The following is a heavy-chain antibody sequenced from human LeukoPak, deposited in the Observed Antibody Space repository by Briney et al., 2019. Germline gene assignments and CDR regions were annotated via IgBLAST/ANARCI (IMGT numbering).Heavy chain of an antibody. D-gene: IGHD2-15*01. CDR2: ISACNGNT. V-gene: IGHV1-18*01. Sequence: ASVKVSCKASGYTFTSYGISWVRQAPGQGLEWMGWISACNGNTNYAQKLQGRVTMTTDTSTSTAYMELRSLRSDDTAVYYCARDQIAAIGGDAFDIWGQGTMVTVSS. CDR3: ARDQIAAIGGDAFDI. J-gene: IGHJ3*02. CDR1: GYTFTSYG.